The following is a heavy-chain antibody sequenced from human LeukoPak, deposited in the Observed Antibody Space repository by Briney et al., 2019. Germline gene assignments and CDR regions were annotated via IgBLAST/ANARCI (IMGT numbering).Heavy chain of an antibody. D-gene: IGHD2-2*01. CDR3: ARGWYQLLSEDAFDI. CDR2: IYYSGST. V-gene: IGHV4-39*07. Sequence: SETLPLTCTVSGGSISSSSYYWGWIRQPPGKGLEWIGSIYYSGSTYYNPSLKSRVTISVDTSKNQFSLKLSSVTAADTAVYYCARGWYQLLSEDAFDIWGQGTMVTVSS. J-gene: IGHJ3*02. CDR1: GGSISSSSYY.